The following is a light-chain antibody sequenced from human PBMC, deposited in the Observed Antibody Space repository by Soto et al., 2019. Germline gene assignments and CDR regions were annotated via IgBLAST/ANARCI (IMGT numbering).Light chain of an antibody. J-gene: IGLJ1*01. CDR3: SSYTSGSTLYV. CDR1: SSDVGSYNY. Sequence: QSALTQPASVSGSPGQSITVSCTGTSSDVGSYNYVSWYQHHPGKAPRLMIYASSNRPSGVSHRFSGSRSGNTASLTISGLQAEDEADCYCSSYTSGSTLYVFGTGTKRTVL. CDR2: ASS. V-gene: IGLV2-14*01.